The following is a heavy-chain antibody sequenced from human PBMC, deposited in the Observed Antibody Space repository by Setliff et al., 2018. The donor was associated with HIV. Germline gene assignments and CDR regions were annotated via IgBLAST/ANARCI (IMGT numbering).Heavy chain of an antibody. CDR3: AKGVQRLRPYYFDS. D-gene: IGHD4-17*01. CDR2: IDPSGSRI. Sequence: GGSLRLSCAASEFTLSGYSMSWVRQVPGKGLEWVSAIDPSGSRIFYSDSVKGRFTISRDNSKNTLYLQMNSLTAEDTAVYYCAKGVQRLRPYYFDSWGQGTLVTVSS. CDR1: EFTLSGYS. J-gene: IGHJ4*02. V-gene: IGHV3-23*01.